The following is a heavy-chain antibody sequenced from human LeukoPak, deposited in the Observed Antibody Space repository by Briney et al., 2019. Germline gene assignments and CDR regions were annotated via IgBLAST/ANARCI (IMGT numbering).Heavy chain of an antibody. D-gene: IGHD1-26*01. CDR3: ATTVVGATGTGY. CDR2: FDPEDGET. Sequence: ASVKVSCEVSGYTLTEVSMHWVRQAPGKGLEWMGGFDPEDGETIYAQKFQGRVTMTEDTSIHTAYMELSSLRSEDTAVYYCATTVVGATGTGYWGQGTLVTVSS. CDR1: GYTLTEVS. V-gene: IGHV1-24*01. J-gene: IGHJ4*02.